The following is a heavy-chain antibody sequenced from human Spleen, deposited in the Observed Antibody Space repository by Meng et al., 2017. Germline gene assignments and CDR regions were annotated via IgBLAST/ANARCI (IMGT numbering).Heavy chain of an antibody. J-gene: IGHJ4*02. D-gene: IGHD5-24*01. Sequence: QLQLHQSGPGLVTPSQPLSLTCASSGDSVAIISAAWNWIRPSPSRGLEWLGRTYYRSKWFNDYALSVKSRVTVNPDTSKNQFSLQLNSVTPEDTAVYYCARGDGYIIDYWGQGTLVTASS. CDR3: ARGDGYIIDY. V-gene: IGHV6-1*01. CDR2: TYYRSKWFN. CDR1: GDSVAIISAA.